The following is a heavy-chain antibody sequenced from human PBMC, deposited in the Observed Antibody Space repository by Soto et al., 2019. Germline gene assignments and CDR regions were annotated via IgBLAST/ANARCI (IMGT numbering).Heavy chain of an antibody. J-gene: IGHJ6*02. CDR3: ARGGTGTTRYYYGMDV. V-gene: IGHV1-2*02. CDR2: INPNSGGT. D-gene: IGHD1-7*01. CDR1: GYTFTGYY. Sequence: ASVKVSCKAPGYTFTGYYMHWVRQAPGQGLEWMGWINPNSGGTNYAQKFQGRVTMTRDTSISTAYMELSRLRSDDTAVYDCARGGTGTTRYYYGMDVWGQGTTVTVSS.